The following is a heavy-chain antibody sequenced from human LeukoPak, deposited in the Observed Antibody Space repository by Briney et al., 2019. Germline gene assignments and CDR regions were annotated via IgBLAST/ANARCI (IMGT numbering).Heavy chain of an antibody. D-gene: IGHD3-22*01. Sequence: GGSLRLSCAASGFTVSSNYMSWVRQAPGKGLEWVSVIYSGGSTYYADSVKGRFTISGDISKNTLYLQMNSLRAEDTAVYYCARDQGSVYYDSSGYPYYYYYMDVWGKGTTVTVSS. CDR1: GFTVSSNY. J-gene: IGHJ6*03. CDR2: IYSGGST. V-gene: IGHV3-53*01. CDR3: ARDQGSVYYDSSGYPYYYYYMDV.